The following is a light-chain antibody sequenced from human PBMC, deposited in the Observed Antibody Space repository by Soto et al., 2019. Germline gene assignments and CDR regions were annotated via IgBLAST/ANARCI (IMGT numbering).Light chain of an antibody. CDR1: RSDVGGYNY. J-gene: IGLJ1*01. Sequence: QSVLTQPPSASGSPGQSVTISCTGTRSDVGGYNYVSWYQQHPGKAPILMIYEVSKRPSGVPDRFSGSNSGNTASLTVSGLQAEDEADYYCSSYAGSNNYVFGTGTKVTVL. CDR3: SSYAGSNNYV. CDR2: EVS. V-gene: IGLV2-8*01.